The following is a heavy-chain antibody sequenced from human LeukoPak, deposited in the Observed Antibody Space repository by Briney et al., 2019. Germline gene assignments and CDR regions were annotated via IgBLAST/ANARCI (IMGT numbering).Heavy chain of an antibody. CDR3: ARTNMARVQGVIIVHYNYYMDV. CDR2: INHSGST. Sequence: PSETLSLTCAVYGGSFSGYYWSWIRQPPGKGLEWIGEINHSGSTNYNPSLKSRVTISVDTSKNQFSLKLSSVTAADTAVYYCARTNMARVQGVIIVHYNYYMDVWGKGTTVTVSS. D-gene: IGHD3-10*01. J-gene: IGHJ6*03. CDR1: GGSFSGYY. V-gene: IGHV4-34*01.